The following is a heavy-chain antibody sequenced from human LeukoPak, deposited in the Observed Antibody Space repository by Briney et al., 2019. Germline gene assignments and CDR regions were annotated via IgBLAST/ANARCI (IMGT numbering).Heavy chain of an antibody. CDR2: ISYDGSNK. CDR1: GFTFSSYG. J-gene: IGHJ6*02. D-gene: IGHD6-13*01. Sequence: PGRSLRLSCAASGFTFSSYGMHWVRQAPGKGLEWVAVISYDGSNKYYADSVKGRFTISRDNSKNTPYLQMNSLRAEDTAVYYCARGQPPSYYDMDVCGQGTTVTVSS. CDR3: ARGQPPSYYDMDV. V-gene: IGHV3-30*03.